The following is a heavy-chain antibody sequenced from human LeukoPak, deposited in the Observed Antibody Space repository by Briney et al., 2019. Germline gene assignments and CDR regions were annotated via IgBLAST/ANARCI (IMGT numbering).Heavy chain of an antibody. CDR2: ISSSSSYI. CDR1: GFTFSSYS. V-gene: IGHV3-21*01. D-gene: IGHD4-23*01. Sequence: GGSLRLSCAASGFTFSSYSMNWVRQAPGKGLEWVSSISSSSSYIYYADSVKGRFTISRDNAKNSLYLQMNSLRAEDTAVYYCAREGWEGPVVTDAFDIWGQGTMVTVSS. CDR3: AREGWEGPVVTDAFDI. J-gene: IGHJ3*02.